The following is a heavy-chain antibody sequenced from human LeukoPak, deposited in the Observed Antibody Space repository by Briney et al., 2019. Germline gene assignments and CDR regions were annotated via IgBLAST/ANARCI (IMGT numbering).Heavy chain of an antibody. CDR3: AMFSYSSGCYAG. Sequence: AAVKVSCKVSGCTLTELSMHWVRQAPGKGLEWMGGFDPEDGETIYAQKFQGRVTMTEDTSTDTAYMELSSLRSEDTAVYYCAMFSYSSGCYAGWGQGTLVTVSS. CDR2: FDPEDGET. J-gene: IGHJ4*02. V-gene: IGHV1-24*01. D-gene: IGHD6-19*01. CDR1: GCTLTELS.